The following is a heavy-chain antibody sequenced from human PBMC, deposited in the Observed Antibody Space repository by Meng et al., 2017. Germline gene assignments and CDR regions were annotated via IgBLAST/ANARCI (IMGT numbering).Heavy chain of an antibody. D-gene: IGHD6-13*01. V-gene: IGHV3-33*01. J-gene: IGHJ4*02. Sequence: GESLKISCAASGFTFSSYGMHWVRQAPGKGLEWVAVIWYDGSNKYYADSVKGRFTISRDNSKSTLYLQMNSLRAEDTAVYYCARDERPYSSSWPFAYWGQGTLVTVSS. CDR3: ARDERPYSSSWPFAY. CDR2: IWYDGSNK. CDR1: GFTFSSYG.